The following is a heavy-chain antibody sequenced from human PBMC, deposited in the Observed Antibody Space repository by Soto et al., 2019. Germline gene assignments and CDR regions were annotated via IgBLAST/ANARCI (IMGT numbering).Heavy chain of an antibody. J-gene: IGHJ5*02. D-gene: IGHD3-9*01. Sequence: QITLKESGPTLVKPTQTLTLTCTFSGFSLSTSGVGVGWIRQPPGKALEWLALIYWDDDKRYSPSLKSRLTIPKDTSKNQVVLTMTNMDPVDTATYYCAHTFPRDFDWPTKGWFDPWGQGTLVTVSS. V-gene: IGHV2-5*02. CDR2: IYWDDDK. CDR3: AHTFPRDFDWPTKGWFDP. CDR1: GFSLSTSGVG.